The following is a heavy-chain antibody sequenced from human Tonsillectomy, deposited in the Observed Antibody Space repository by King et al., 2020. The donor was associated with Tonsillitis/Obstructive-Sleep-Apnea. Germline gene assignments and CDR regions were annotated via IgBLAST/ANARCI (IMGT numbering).Heavy chain of an antibody. V-gene: IGHV3-33*01. CDR2: IWWDGSNK. D-gene: IGHD6-13*01. CDR1: GFTFSTYG. CDR3: ARSSKLVRVEAATSIDY. Sequence: VQLVESGGGVVKPGRSLRLSCAASGFTFSTYGMNWVRQAPGKGLEWVAVIWWDGSNKYYGDSVKGRFTISRDNTKNTLYLQMNSLRAEDTAVYYCARSSKLVRVEAATSIDYWGQGTLVTVSS. J-gene: IGHJ4*02.